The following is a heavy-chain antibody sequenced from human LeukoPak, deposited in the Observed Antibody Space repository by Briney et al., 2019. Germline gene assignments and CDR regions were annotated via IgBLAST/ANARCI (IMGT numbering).Heavy chain of an antibody. D-gene: IGHD5-24*01. CDR2: ISSSSIYI. J-gene: IGHJ3*02. CDR1: GFTFTNYR. CDR3: ARGRDGYNLVDAFDI. Sequence: GPSLRLSCAASGFTFTNYRMNWVRQAPGNGLEWVSSISSSSIYIYYAESLKGRFTISRDNAKNSLYLQMNSLRAEDTAVYYCARGRDGYNLVDAFDIWGQGIMVTVSS. V-gene: IGHV3-21*01.